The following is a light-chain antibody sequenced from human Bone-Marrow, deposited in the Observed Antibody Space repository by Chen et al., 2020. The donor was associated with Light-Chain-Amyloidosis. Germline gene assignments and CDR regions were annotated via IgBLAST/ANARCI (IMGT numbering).Light chain of an antibody. CDR1: SSEVGAYDY. J-gene: IGLJ1*01. Sequence: QSALTQPPSASGCPGQSVTISCTGTSSEVGAYDYVSWYQQYAGKAPRLMIYEVNKRPSGVPDRFSASKSANTASLTVSGLQAEDEADYYCSAHGGANNFYVFGSGTKVTVL. V-gene: IGLV2-8*01. CDR2: EVN. CDR3: SAHGGANNFYV.